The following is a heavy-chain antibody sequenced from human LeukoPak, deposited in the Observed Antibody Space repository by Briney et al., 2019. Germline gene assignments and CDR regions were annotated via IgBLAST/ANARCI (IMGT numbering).Heavy chain of an antibody. CDR1: GFTFSSYW. V-gene: IGHV3-74*01. Sequence: GGSLRLSCAASGFTFSSYWMHWVRQAPGKGLVWVSRFNSDGSSTRYADSAKGRFTISRDNAKNTLYLQMNSLRAEDTAVYYCARDNYGEDYWGQGTLVTVAS. CDR2: FNSDGSST. J-gene: IGHJ4*02. CDR3: ARDNYGEDY. D-gene: IGHD4-17*01.